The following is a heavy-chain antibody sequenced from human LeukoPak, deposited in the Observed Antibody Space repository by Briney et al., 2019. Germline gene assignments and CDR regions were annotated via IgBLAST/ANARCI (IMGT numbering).Heavy chain of an antibody. D-gene: IGHD4-23*01. J-gene: IGHJ5*02. Sequence: GGSLRLSRVASGFTFSSYWMSWVRQAPGKGLEWVANIKQDGSQKYYMDSVKGRFTISRDNAENALYLQMNSLRAEDTAVYYCASDRSRTTVENSNWFDPWGQGTLVTVSS. CDR3: ASDRSRTTVENSNWFDP. CDR2: IKQDGSQK. CDR1: GFTFSSYW. V-gene: IGHV3-7*04.